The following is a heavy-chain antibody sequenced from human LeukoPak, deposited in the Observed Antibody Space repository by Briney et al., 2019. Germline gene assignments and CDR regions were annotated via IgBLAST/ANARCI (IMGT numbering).Heavy chain of an antibody. Sequence: SETLSLTCTVSGGSISSYYWSWIRQPPGKRLEWIGYIYYSGSTNYNPSLKSRVTISVDTSKNQFSLKLSSVTAADTAVYYCARHVRIAAANWGQGTLVTVSS. CDR1: GGSISSYY. CDR2: IYYSGST. CDR3: ARHVRIAAAN. D-gene: IGHD6-13*01. V-gene: IGHV4-59*08. J-gene: IGHJ4*02.